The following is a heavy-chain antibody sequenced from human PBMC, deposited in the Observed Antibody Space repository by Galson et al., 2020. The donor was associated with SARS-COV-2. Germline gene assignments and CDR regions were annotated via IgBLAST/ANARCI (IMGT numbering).Heavy chain of an antibody. J-gene: IGHJ4*02. Sequence: SCAASGFSFSTYALHWVRQAPGKGLEYVSGISNNGGDTYYEHSVKGRFTISRDNSKDTLYLQMGSLRPEDMAVYYCAKAHRAGYFDYWGQGTLVTVSS. V-gene: IGHV3-64*01. CDR3: AKAHRAGYFDY. CDR1: GFSFSTYA. D-gene: IGHD3-10*01. CDR2: ISNNGGDT.